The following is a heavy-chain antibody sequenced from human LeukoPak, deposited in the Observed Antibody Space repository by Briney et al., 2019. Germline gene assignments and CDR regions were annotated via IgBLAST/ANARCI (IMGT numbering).Heavy chain of an antibody. CDR3: ARKAMYRGVLRDYFDY. CDR1: GYTFTSYD. CDR2: MNPNSGNT. V-gene: IGHV1-8*01. Sequence: ASVKVSCKASGYTFTSYDINWVRQATGQGLEWMGWMNPNSGNTGYAQKFQGRVTMTRNTSISTAYMELSSLRSEDTAVYYCARKAMYRGVLRDYFDYWGQGTLVTVSS. D-gene: IGHD3-10*01. J-gene: IGHJ4*02.